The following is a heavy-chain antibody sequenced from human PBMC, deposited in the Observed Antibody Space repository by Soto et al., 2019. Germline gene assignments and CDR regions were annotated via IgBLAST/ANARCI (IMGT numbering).Heavy chain of an antibody. V-gene: IGHV1-69*08. CDR2: IIPILGIA. Sequence: QVQLVQSGAEVKKPGSSVKVSCKASGGTFSSYTISWVRQAPGQGLEWMGRIIPILGIANYAQKFQGRVTITADKSTSTAYMELSSLRSEDTAVYYCARERRGMVRGVINYYYYGMDVWGQGTTVTVSS. CDR1: GGTFSSYT. CDR3: ARERRGMVRGVINYYYYGMDV. J-gene: IGHJ6*02. D-gene: IGHD3-10*01.